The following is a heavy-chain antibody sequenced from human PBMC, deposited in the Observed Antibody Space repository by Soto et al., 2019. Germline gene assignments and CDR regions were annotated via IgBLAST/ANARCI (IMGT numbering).Heavy chain of an antibody. Sequence: QVQLVQSGAEVKKPGASVKVSCKASGYTFTSYAMHWVRQAPGQRLEWMGWINAGNGNTKYSQKFQGRVTITRDTAASTAYMELSSLRSKDTTVNYCARDAYDILTGYYINWFDPWSQGTLVTVSS. CDR1: GYTFTSYA. J-gene: IGHJ5*02. V-gene: IGHV1-3*01. CDR3: ARDAYDILTGYYINWFDP. CDR2: INAGNGNT. D-gene: IGHD3-9*01.